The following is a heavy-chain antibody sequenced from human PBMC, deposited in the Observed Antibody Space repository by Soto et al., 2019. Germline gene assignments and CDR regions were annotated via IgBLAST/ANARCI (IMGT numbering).Heavy chain of an antibody. CDR2: ISSSSTAT. J-gene: IGHJ4*02. D-gene: IGHD6-13*01. CDR3: ARGVYSSSQAPRDY. CDR1: GFTFNMYS. Sequence: GGSLRLSCAASGFTFNMYSMNWVRQAPGKGLEWVSYISSSSTATYHADSVKGRFTISRDNAKNSLYLQMNSLRDRDTAVYYCARGVYSSSQAPRDYWGQGTLVTVSS. V-gene: IGHV3-48*02.